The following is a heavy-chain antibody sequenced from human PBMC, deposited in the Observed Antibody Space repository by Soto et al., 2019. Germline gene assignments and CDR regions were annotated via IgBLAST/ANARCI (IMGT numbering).Heavy chain of an antibody. CDR3: ARETYGDYVDYFDP. Sequence: SETLSLTCTVSGGSISSYYWNWIRQPPGKGLEWIGYIYYSGSTDYNPSLKSRVTISMDTSKNQFSLKVSSVTAADTAVYYCARETYGDYVDYFDPWGQGIQVTVS. J-gene: IGHJ5*02. D-gene: IGHD4-17*01. V-gene: IGHV4-59*12. CDR2: IYYSGST. CDR1: GGSISSYY.